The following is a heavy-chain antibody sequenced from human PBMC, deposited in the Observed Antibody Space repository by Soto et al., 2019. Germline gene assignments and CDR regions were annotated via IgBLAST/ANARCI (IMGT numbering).Heavy chain of an antibody. CDR1: GGSISSYY. CDR2: IYYSGST. V-gene: IGHV4-59*01. Sequence: XETLSLTCTVSGGSISSYYWSWIRQPPGKGLEWIGYIYYSGSTNYNPSLKSRVTISVDTSKNQFSLKLSSVTAAGTAVYYCARAGQQLDDAFDIWGQGTMVTVSS. CDR3: ARAGQQLDDAFDI. J-gene: IGHJ3*02. D-gene: IGHD6-13*01.